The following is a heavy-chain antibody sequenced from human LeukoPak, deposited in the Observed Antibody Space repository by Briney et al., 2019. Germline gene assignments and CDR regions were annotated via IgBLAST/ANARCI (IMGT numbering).Heavy chain of an antibody. J-gene: IGHJ4*02. CDR2: SYWKDDK. Sequence: SGPTLVKLTQTLTLTCTFSGVSLSTSGVEVGWIRQPPGKDLEWLVLSYWKDDKRYSPSLKSRLTITKDTSKNQVVLTMTNMDPVDTATYYCAHCNYDFWSGYEDIDYWGQGTLVTVSS. D-gene: IGHD3-3*01. CDR1: GVSLSTSGVE. V-gene: IGHV2-5*01. CDR3: AHCNYDFWSGYEDIDY.